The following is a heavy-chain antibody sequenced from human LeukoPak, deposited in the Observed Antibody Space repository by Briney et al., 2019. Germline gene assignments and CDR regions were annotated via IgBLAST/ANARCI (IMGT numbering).Heavy chain of an antibody. CDR3: ASSLLGVSP. J-gene: IGHJ4*02. CDR1: GFIFNNYA. V-gene: IGHV3-9*01. CDR2: ISWNSGTI. Sequence: PGGSLRLSCAGSGFIFNNYAMHWVRQPPGKGLEWVSGISWNSGTIDYADSVRGRFTISRDNAKNSLYLQMNSLRADDTAVYYCASSLLGVSPWGQGTLVTVSS. D-gene: IGHD3-3*01.